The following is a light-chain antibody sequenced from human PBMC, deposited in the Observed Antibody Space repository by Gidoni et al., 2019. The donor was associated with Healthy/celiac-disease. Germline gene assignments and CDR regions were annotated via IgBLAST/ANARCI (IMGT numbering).Light chain of an antibody. CDR3: QQYYSTPGT. V-gene: IGKV4-1*01. Sequence: DIVITQSPDSLALSLGESATINCKSSQSVLYSSNNKHSLAWYQQKPGQPPKLLIYWASTRESGVPDRFRGGGFGTEFTLTISSLQAEDVAVYYCQQYYSTPGTLGGGIKVEIK. J-gene: IGKJ4*01. CDR2: WAS. CDR1: QSVLYSSNNKHS.